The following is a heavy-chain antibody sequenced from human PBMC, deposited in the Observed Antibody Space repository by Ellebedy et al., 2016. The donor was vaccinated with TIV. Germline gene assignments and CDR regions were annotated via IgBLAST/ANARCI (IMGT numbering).Heavy chain of an antibody. CDR1: GFTFDDYA. CDR2: ISWNSGSI. V-gene: IGHV3-9*01. CDR3: VQAGGFLSGWYNY. Sequence: SLKISXAASGFTFDDYAMHWVRQAPGKGLEWVSGISWNSGSIDYADSARGRFTISRDNAKNSLYLQMNSLRAEDTAFYYCVQAGGFLSGWYNYWGQGALVADSS. D-gene: IGHD6-19*01. J-gene: IGHJ4*02.